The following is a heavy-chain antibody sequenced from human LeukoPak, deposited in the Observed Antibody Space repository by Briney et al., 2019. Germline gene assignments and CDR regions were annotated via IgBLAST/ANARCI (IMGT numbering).Heavy chain of an antibody. CDR2: INHSGST. J-gene: IGHJ4*02. CDR3: ARDLRAYSSSLCYY. D-gene: IGHD6-13*01. CDR1: GGSFSGYY. Sequence: SETLSLTCAVYGGSFSGYYWSWIRQPPGKGLEWIGEINHSGSTNYNPSLKSRVTISVDTSKNQFSLKLSSVTAADTAVYYCARDLRAYSSSLCYYWGQGTLVTVSS. V-gene: IGHV4-34*01.